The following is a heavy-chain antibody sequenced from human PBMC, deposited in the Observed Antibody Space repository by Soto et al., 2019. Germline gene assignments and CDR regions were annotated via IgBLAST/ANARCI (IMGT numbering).Heavy chain of an antibody. D-gene: IGHD3-22*01. V-gene: IGHV3-9*03. CDR2: ISCSSVTF. CDR1: GINFVDYA. J-gene: IGHJ4*02. Sequence: PGGSMRLSCAASGINFVDYAMHWVRQAPGKGLEKVSGISCSSVTFDYADSVKGRFTISRDNAKNSLYLQMNSLRAEDMAVYYCARPTYYYDSSGPPAYWGQGTLVTVSS. CDR3: ARPTYYYDSSGPPAY.